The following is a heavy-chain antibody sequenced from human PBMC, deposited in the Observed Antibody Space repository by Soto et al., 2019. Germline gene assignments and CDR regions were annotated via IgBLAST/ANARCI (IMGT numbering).Heavy chain of an antibody. V-gene: IGHV4-4*07. CDR2: IYTSGST. CDR1: GGSISSYY. CDR3: ARDYVSDYDFWSGSFDY. D-gene: IGHD3-3*01. Sequence: SETLSLTCTVSGGSISSYYWSWIRQPAGKGLEWIGRIYTSGSTNYNPSLKSRVTMSVDTSKNQFSLKLSSVTAADTAVYYCARDYVSDYDFWSGSFDYWGQGTLVTVSS. J-gene: IGHJ4*02.